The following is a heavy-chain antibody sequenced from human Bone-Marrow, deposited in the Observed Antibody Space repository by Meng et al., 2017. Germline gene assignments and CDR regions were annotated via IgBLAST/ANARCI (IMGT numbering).Heavy chain of an antibody. D-gene: IGHD5-18*01. CDR1: AFSFSIYA. CDR2: IGGSCTI. V-gene: IGHV3-23*04. Sequence: EAQGVEPVVVLLQPGGAVRPSCASCAFSFSIYAMIWVREAPGKGLECVSLIGGSCTIHYADSVKGRVTISRDNSKNTVYVEMNSLRVEDTAVYYCAKDDSSGYGPDYWGQGTLVTVSS. CDR3: AKDDSSGYGPDY. J-gene: IGHJ4*02.